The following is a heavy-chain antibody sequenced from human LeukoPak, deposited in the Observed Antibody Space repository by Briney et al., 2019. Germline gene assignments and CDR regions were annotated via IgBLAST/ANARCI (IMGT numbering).Heavy chain of an antibody. CDR2: INPNSGGT. CDR3: AREPMVRGVIHDY. V-gene: IGHV1-2*02. D-gene: IGHD3-10*01. J-gene: IGHJ4*02. Sequence: GASVKVSCKASGYTFTGYYMHWVRQAPGQGLEGMGWINPNSGGTNYAQKFQGRVTMTRDTSISTAYMELSRLRSDDTAVYYCAREPMVRGVIHDYWGQGTLVTVSS. CDR1: GYTFTGYY.